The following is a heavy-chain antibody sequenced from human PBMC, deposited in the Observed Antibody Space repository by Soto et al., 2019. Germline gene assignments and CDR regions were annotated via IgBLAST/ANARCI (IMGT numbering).Heavy chain of an antibody. D-gene: IGHD6-6*01. Sequence: SETLSLTCIVSGGSISSSSYYWGWIRQPPGKGLEWIGSIYYSGSTYYNPSLKSRVTISVDTSKNQFSLKLSSVTAADTAVFYCARNRARNWFDPWGQGTLVPSPQ. J-gene: IGHJ5*02. CDR1: GGSISSSSYY. V-gene: IGHV4-39*01. CDR3: ARNRARNWFDP. CDR2: IYYSGST.